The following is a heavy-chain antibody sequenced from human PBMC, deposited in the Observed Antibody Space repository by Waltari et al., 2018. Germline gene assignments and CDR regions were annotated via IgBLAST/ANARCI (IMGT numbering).Heavy chain of an antibody. CDR3: ARLDCSSTSCYLPEKNWFDP. J-gene: IGHJ5*02. Sequence: QVQLQQWGAGLLKPSETLSLTCAVYGGSFSGYYWSWIRQPPGKGLEWIGEINHSGSTNSNPSLKSRVTISVDTSKNHFSLKLSSVTAADTAVYYCARLDCSSTSCYLPEKNWFDPWGQGTLVTVSS. CDR1: GGSFSGYY. D-gene: IGHD2-2*01. CDR2: INHSGST. V-gene: IGHV4-34*01.